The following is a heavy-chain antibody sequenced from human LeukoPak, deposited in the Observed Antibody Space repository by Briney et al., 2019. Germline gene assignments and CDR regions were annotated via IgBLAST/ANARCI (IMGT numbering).Heavy chain of an antibody. J-gene: IGHJ6*02. CDR1: GGSFSDYY. CDR2: IYYSGST. D-gene: IGHD3-3*01. V-gene: IGHV4-59*01. CDR3: ATQTGRNYDFWSGYYTYYYYYGMDV. Sequence: SETLSLTCAVYGGSFSDYYWSWIRQPPGKGLEWIGYIYYSGSTNYNPSLKSRVTISVDTSKNQFSLKLSSVTAADTAVYYCATQTGRNYDFWSGYYTYYYYYGMDVWGQGTTVTVSS.